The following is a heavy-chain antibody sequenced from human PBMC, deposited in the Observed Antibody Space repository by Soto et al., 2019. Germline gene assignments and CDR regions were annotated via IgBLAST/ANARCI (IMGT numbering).Heavy chain of an antibody. V-gene: IGHV3-23*01. J-gene: IGHJ4*02. CDR3: AKAHCRTTSCLGGYFDY. D-gene: IGHD2-2*01. Sequence: EVQLLESGGGLVQPGGSLRLSCAASGFTFSSYAITWVRRAPGKGLEWVSGVSGSGSSTYYADSVKGRFTISRDNSKITVHLEMTSLRAEDTAVYYCAKAHCRTTSCLGGYFDYWGQGTLVTVSS. CDR2: VSGSGSST. CDR1: GFTFSSYA.